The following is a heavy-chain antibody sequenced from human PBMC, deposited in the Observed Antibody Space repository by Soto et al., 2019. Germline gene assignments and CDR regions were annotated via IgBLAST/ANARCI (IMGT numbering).Heavy chain of an antibody. Sequence: QVQLVESGGGVVQPGRSLRLSCAASGFTFSSYGMHWVRQAPGKGLEWVAVIWYDGSNKYYADSVKGRFTISRDNSKHTLYLQMNSLRAENTAVYYCARAYSHQLVALVDYWGQGTLVTVSS. CDR2: IWYDGSNK. V-gene: IGHV3-33*01. D-gene: IGHD6-13*01. J-gene: IGHJ4*02. CDR3: ARAYSHQLVALVDY. CDR1: GFTFSSYG.